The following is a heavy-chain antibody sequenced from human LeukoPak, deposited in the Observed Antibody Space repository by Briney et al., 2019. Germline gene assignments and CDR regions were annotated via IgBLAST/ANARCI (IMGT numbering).Heavy chain of an antibody. Sequence: GESLKIYCNGSGNSFSNYWINWVRQMPGKGLEWMGRIDPSDGTTNYSPSFQGHVTITTDKSIIAAYLHWSSLKASDTAIYYCVAGIDYWGQGTLVTVSS. J-gene: IGHJ4*02. CDR3: VAGIDY. CDR2: IDPSDGTT. V-gene: IGHV5-10-1*01. D-gene: IGHD6-19*01. CDR1: GNSFSNYW.